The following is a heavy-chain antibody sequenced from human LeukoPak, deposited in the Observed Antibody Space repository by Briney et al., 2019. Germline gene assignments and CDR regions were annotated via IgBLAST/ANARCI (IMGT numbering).Heavy chain of an antibody. D-gene: IGHD2-8*01. V-gene: IGHV3-15*01. Sequence: GGSLRLSCAASGFTFSNAWMSWVRQAPGKGLEWVGRIKSKTDGGTTDYAGPVKGRFSISRDDSKNTLYLQMNSLKTEDTAVYYCTTVGYCTNGVCSPIYYYYYYRDVWGKGTTVTVSS. CDR2: IKSKTDGGTT. J-gene: IGHJ6*03. CDR1: GFTFSNAW. CDR3: TTVGYCTNGVCSPIYYYYYYRDV.